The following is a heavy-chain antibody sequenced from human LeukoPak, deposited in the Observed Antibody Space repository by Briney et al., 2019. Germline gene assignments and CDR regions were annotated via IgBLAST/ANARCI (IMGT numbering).Heavy chain of an antibody. CDR3: AREDTAARPQDY. Sequence: SETLSLTCSVSGGSISRYYWSWIRQPAGKGLEWIGRIYTSGSTNYNPSLKSRVTMSVDTSKNQFSLNLTSVTAADTAVYYCAREDTAARPQDYWGQGTLVTVSS. D-gene: IGHD6-6*01. CDR1: GGSISRYY. J-gene: IGHJ4*02. CDR2: IYTSGST. V-gene: IGHV4-4*07.